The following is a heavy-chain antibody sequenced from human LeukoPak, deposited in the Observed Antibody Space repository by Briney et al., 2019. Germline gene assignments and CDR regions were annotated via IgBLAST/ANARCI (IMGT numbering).Heavy chain of an antibody. CDR3: AREADAPITMVRGVIGY. CDR2: IYHSGST. D-gene: IGHD3-10*01. Sequence: PSETLSLTCTVSGYSISSGYYWGWIRRPPGKGREGIGSIYHSGSTYYNPSLKSRVTISVDTSKNQFSLKLSSVTAADTAVYYCAREADAPITMVRGVIGYWGQGTLVTVSS. J-gene: IGHJ4*02. V-gene: IGHV4-38-2*02. CDR1: GYSISSGYY.